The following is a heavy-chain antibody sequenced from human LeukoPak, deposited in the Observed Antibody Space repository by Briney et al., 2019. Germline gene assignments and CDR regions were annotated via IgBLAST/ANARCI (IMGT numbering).Heavy chain of an antibody. CDR1: GGSISSYY. J-gene: IGHJ6*02. CDR2: IYYSGST. V-gene: IGHV4-59*08. Sequence: SETLSLTCTVSGGSISSYYWSWIRQPPGKGLEWIGYIYYSGSTNYNPSLKSRVTISVDTSKNQFSLKLSSVTAADTAVYYCARSFSGSYPRDYYYGMDVWGQGTTVTVSS. CDR3: ARSFSGSYPRDYYYGMDV. D-gene: IGHD1-26*01.